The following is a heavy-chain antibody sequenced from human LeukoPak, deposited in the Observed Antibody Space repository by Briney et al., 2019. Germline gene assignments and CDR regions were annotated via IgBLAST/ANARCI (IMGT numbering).Heavy chain of an antibody. D-gene: IGHD4-17*01. CDR3: ARNRGDPSYFDY. CDR1: RFTFSNYG. J-gene: IGHJ4*02. V-gene: IGHV3-30*03. Sequence: PGRSLRLSCAASRFTFSNYGMHWVRQAPGKGLEWVAIISYDGSNKYYADSVKGRFTISRDNSKNTLYLQMNSLRAEDTAMYYCARNRGDPSYFDYWGQGILVTVSS. CDR2: ISYDGSNK.